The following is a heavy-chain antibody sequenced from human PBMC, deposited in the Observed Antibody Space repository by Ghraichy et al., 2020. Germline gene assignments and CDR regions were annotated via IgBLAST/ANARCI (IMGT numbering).Heavy chain of an antibody. CDR3: ARGPLGLLANWFDP. CDR1: GGSISSGGYY. CDR2: IYYSGST. V-gene: IGHV4-31*03. D-gene: IGHD3-10*01. Sequence: SKTLSLTCTVSGGSISSGGYYWSWIRQHPGKGLEWIGYIYYSGSTYYNPSLKSRVTISVDTSKNQFSLKLSSVTAADTAVYYCARGPLGLLANWFDPWGQGTLVTVSS. J-gene: IGHJ5*02.